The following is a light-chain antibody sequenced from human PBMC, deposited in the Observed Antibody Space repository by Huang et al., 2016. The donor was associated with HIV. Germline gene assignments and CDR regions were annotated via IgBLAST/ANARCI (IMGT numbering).Light chain of an antibody. J-gene: IGKJ1*01. Sequence: DIQMTQSPSTLSASVGDRVTITCRASQSISYWLALYQQKPGKAPNLLIYKSSSLQSGVPSRFSGSGAGTEFTLTISSLQPDDFASYYCQQYHSYSWTFGQGTKVEIK. CDR3: QQYHSYSWT. CDR1: QSISYW. CDR2: KSS. V-gene: IGKV1-5*03.